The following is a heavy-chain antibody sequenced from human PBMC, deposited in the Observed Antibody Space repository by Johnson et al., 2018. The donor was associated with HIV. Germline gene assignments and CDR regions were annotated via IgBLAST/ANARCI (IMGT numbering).Heavy chain of an antibody. Sequence: VPLVESGGGVARPGGSLRLSCAASGFTFDDYGMSWVRQDPGKGLEWVSGINWNGGSTYYADSVKGRFTISRDNSKNTLYLQMNSLRAEDTAVYYCTTEDPRGYGYLFSFGDAFDIWGQGTMVTVSS. J-gene: IGHJ3*02. D-gene: IGHD5-18*01. CDR2: INWNGGST. V-gene: IGHV3-20*04. CDR3: TTEDPRGYGYLFSFGDAFDI. CDR1: GFTFDDYG.